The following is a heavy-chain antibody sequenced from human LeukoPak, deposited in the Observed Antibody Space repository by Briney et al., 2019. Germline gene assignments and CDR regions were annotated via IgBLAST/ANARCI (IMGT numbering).Heavy chain of an antibody. CDR1: GGPTSSYY. V-gene: IGHV4-59*08. CDR2: IYDSRST. CDR3: ARRNVLTEGEAFDI. D-gene: IGHD3-9*01. J-gene: IGHJ3*02. Sequence: PSETLSLTCTVSGGPTSSYYWTWIRQPPGEGLEWIGYIYDSRSTNYNPSLNSRVTISADASKNQFSLKLNSVTAADTAVYYCARRNVLTEGEAFDIWGQGTMVTVSS.